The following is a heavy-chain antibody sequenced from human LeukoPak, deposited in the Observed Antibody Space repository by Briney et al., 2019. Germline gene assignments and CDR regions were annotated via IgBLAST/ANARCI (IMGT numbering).Heavy chain of an antibody. CDR2: IRSKAYGGTT. J-gene: IGHJ4*02. CDR1: GFTVGDYA. Sequence: GRSLRPSCTASGFTVGDYAISCVRHAPGNWMEWVGFIRSKAYGGTTEYAASVKGRFTISRDDSKSIAYLQMNSLKTEDTAVYYCTRVPAPDQSEHLDYWGQGTLVTVSS. V-gene: IGHV3-49*04. D-gene: IGHD1-14*01. CDR3: TRVPAPDQSEHLDY.